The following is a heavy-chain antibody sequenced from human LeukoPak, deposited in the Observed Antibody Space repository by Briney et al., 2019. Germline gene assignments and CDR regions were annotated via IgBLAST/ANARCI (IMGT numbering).Heavy chain of an antibody. CDR1: GGSISSYY. J-gene: IGHJ4*02. CDR3: AAFKQWLVVLDY. Sequence: PSETPSLTCTVSGGSISSYYWSWIRQPPGKGLEWMGYIYYSGSTNYNPALKSRVTISVDTSKNQFSLKLSSVTAADTAVYYCAAFKQWLVVLDYWGQGTLVSVSS. D-gene: IGHD6-19*01. CDR2: IYYSGST. V-gene: IGHV4-59*08.